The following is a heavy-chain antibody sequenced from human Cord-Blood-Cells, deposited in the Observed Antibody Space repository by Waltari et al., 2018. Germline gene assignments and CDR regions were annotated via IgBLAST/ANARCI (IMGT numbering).Heavy chain of an antibody. D-gene: IGHD6-6*01. J-gene: IGHJ4*02. CDR1: GGSFSGYY. Sequence: QVQLQQWGAGLLKPSETLSLTCAVYGGSFSGYYWSWIRQPPGKGLEWIGEINHSGSTNDNPSLKIRVTISVDTSKNQFSLKLSSVTAADTAVYYCARDTGNSSSLDYWGQGTLVTVSS. CDR3: ARDTGNSSSLDY. V-gene: IGHV4-34*01. CDR2: INHSGST.